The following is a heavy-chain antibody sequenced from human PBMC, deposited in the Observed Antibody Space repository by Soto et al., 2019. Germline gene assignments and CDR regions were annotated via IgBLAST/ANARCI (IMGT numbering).Heavy chain of an antibody. CDR1: GFTFSGYG. CDR3: AKRGEYCTNGFCPPLDS. J-gene: IGHJ4*02. D-gene: IGHD2-8*01. V-gene: IGHV3-23*01. CDR2: ITYNAGNT. Sequence: GGSLRLSCAASGFTFSGYGMTWVRQAPGKGLEWVSTITYNAGNTYYADSVKGRFTITRDNSKNTLYLQMDSLRAEDTAIYYCAKRGEYCTNGFCPPLDSWGQGTLVTVSS.